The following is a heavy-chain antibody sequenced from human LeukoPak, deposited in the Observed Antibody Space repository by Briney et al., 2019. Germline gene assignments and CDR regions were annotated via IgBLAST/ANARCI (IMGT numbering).Heavy chain of an antibody. CDR2: INAGNGNT. D-gene: IGHD6-19*01. CDR3: ARAWTWGSGWSRDALDI. V-gene: IGHV1-3*01. J-gene: IGHJ3*02. Sequence: ASVKVSCKASGYTFTSYAMHWVRQAPGQRLEWMGWINAGNGNTKYSQKFQGRVTITRDTSASTAYMELSSLRSEDTAVYYCARAWTWGSGWSRDALDIWGQGTMVTVSS. CDR1: GYTFTSYA.